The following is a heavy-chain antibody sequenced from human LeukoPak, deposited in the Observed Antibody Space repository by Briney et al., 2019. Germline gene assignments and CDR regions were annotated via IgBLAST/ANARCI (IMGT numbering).Heavy chain of an antibody. V-gene: IGHV3-23*01. CDR3: AKDHSSRWTSEGAFHI. CDR1: GFTFSSYA. D-gene: IGHD6-13*01. Sequence: GGSLRLSCAASGFTFSSYAMSGVRQAPGRGRVWVSAFSGRCGSTYYADSVKGRFTRSRVNSKTTLDLQMNKLRGEDTAVHYCAKDHSSRWTSEGAFHIWGQGTMVTVSS. CDR2: FSGRCGST. J-gene: IGHJ3*02.